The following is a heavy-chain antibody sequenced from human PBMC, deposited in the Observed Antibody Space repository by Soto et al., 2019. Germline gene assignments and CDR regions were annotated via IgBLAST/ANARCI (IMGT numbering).Heavy chain of an antibody. CDR2: IYYSGST. CDR1: GGSISSGDYY. D-gene: IGHD3-9*01. CDR3: ARNRLRYFDWLLYAFDI. J-gene: IGHJ3*02. V-gene: IGHV4-30-4*01. Sequence: SETLSLTCTVSGGSISSGDYYWSWIRQPPGKGLEWIGYIYYSGSTYYNPSLKSRVTISVDTSKNQFSLKLSSVTAADTAVYYCARNRLRYFDWLLYAFDIWGQGTMVTVSS.